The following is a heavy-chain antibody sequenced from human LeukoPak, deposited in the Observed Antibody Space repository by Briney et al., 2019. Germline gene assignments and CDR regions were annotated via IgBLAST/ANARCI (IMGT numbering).Heavy chain of an antibody. CDR1: GGSFSGYY. Sequence: SETLSLTCAVYGGSFSGYYWSWIRQPPGKGLEWIGEINHSGSTNYNPSLKSRVTISVDTPKNQFSLKLSSVTAADTAVYYCARGVLAPFDYWGQGTLVTVSS. CDR2: INHSGST. V-gene: IGHV4-34*01. CDR3: ARGVLAPFDY. J-gene: IGHJ4*02.